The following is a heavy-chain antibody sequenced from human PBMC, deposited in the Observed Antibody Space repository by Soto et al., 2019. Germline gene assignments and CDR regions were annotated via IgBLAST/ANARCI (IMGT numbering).Heavy chain of an antibody. CDR1: GAAFISSGHS. CDR3: ARTMTTWGYFDP. V-gene: IGHV4-30-2*01. D-gene: IGHD4-17*01. Sequence: SGTLSLTCDVSGAAFISSGHSWSWTREPPGKAREWIGYYYHRGTFHYNPSLQSRTTISIDRSRKQFSLRLTSVTAADTAVYFWARTMTTWGYFDPWGQGTLVTVSS. CDR2: YYHRGTF. J-gene: IGHJ5*02.